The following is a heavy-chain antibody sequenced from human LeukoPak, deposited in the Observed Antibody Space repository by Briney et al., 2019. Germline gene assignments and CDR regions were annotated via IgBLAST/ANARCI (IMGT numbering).Heavy chain of an antibody. CDR2: IFYSGST. Sequence: PSETLSLTCTVSGGSISTSSYYWGWVRQPPGKGLEWIGNIFYSGSTYYSPSLKSRVTISLDTSRNQFSLKLSSVTAADTAVYYCARSSRGYDSSGYYIDYWGQGTLVTVSS. D-gene: IGHD3-22*01. CDR1: GGSISTSSYY. CDR3: ARSSRGYDSSGYYIDY. J-gene: IGHJ4*02. V-gene: IGHV4-39*07.